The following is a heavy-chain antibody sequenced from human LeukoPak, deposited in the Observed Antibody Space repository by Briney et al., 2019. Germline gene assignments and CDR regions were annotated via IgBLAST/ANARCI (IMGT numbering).Heavy chain of an antibody. J-gene: IGHJ4*02. CDR2: IVVGSGNT. V-gene: IGHV1-58*01. D-gene: IGHD3-16*01. CDR1: GFTFTSSA. CDR3: AAVSVSSIEYYFDY. Sequence: GASVKVSCKASGFTFTSSAVQWVRQARGQRLEWIGWIVVGSGNTNYAQKFQERVTITRDVSTSTAYMELSSLRSEDTAVYYCAAVSVSSIEYYFDYWGQGTLVIVSS.